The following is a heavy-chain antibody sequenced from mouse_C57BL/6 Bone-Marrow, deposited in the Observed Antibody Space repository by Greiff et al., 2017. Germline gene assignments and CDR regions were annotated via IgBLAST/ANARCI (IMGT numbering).Heavy chain of an antibody. CDR1: GFTIKDDY. CDR3: TRIAY. Sequence: EVQLQQSGAELVRPGASVKLSCTASGFTIKDDYMHWVKQRPEQGLEWIGWIDPGNGDTEYASKFQGKATITVDTSSNTAYLQLSSLTSEDTAVYYCTRIAYWGQGTLVTVSA. V-gene: IGHV14-4*01. J-gene: IGHJ3*01. CDR2: IDPGNGDT.